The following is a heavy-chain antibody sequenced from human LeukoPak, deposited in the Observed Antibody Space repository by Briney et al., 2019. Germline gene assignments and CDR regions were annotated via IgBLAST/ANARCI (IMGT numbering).Heavy chain of an antibody. CDR1: GFTFDDYA. V-gene: IGHV3-20*04. J-gene: IGHJ4*02. Sequence: GGSLRLSCAASGFTFDDYAMSWVRQAPGKGLEWVSGINWNGGSTGYADSVKGRFTISRDNSRNTLYLQMNSLRPQDTAVYYCARGARKGDDYGGFFDYWGQGTLVTVSS. CDR2: INWNGGST. D-gene: IGHD4-23*01. CDR3: ARGARKGDDYGGFFDY.